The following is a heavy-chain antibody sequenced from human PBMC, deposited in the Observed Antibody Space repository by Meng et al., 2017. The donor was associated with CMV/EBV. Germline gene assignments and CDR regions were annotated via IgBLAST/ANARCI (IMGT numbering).Heavy chain of an antibody. D-gene: IGHD6-13*01. CDR1: GYTFTSCG. CDR3: ARSTKYSSSWFFDY. V-gene: IGHV1-18*01. Sequence: APVKVSCEGSGYTFTSCGISWVRQAPGQGLEWMGWISAYNGNTNYAQKLQGRVTMTTDTSTSTAYMELRSLRSDDTAVYYCARSTKYSSSWFFDYWGQGTLVTVSS. CDR2: ISAYNGNT. J-gene: IGHJ4*02.